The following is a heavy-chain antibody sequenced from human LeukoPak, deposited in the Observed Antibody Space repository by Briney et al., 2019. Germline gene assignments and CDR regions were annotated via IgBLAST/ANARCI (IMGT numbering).Heavy chain of an antibody. CDR1: GGSISSGVYY. CDR2: IYYSGST. D-gene: IGHD3-10*02. V-gene: IGHV4-31*03. Sequence: SETLSLTCTVSGGSISSGVYYWSWIRQHPGKGLEWIGYIYYSGSTYYNPSLESRVTISVDTSKNQFSLKLSSVTAADTAVYYCAKDLHYYVAMDVWGQGTTVTVSS. CDR3: AKDLHYYVAMDV. J-gene: IGHJ6*02.